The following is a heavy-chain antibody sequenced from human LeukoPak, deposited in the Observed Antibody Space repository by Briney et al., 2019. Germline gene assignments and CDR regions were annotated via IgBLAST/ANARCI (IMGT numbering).Heavy chain of an antibody. Sequence: SVKVSCKASGGTISSYAISWVRQAPGQGLEWMGRIIPIFDIANYAQKFQGRVTITADKSTSTAYMELSSLRSEDTAVYYCARTYCSCGSCYDLPYYYYYGMDVWGQGTTVTVSS. CDR1: GGTISSYA. CDR3: ARTYCSCGSCYDLPYYYYYGMDV. J-gene: IGHJ6*02. D-gene: IGHD2-15*01. V-gene: IGHV1-69*04. CDR2: IIPIFDIA.